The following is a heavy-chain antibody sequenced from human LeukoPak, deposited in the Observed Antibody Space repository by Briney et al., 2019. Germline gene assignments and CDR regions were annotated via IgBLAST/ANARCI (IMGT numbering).Heavy chain of an antibody. CDR1: GFTFSDYW. CDR3: ARARWSFYGMDV. CDR2: IEQDGNAK. Sequence: PGGSLRLSCAASGFTFSDYWMTWVRQAPGRGLWWGARIEQDGNAKCYVDSVKARFSISTDNAKNSLYLQMNRLRADDTAVYYCARARWSFYGMDVWGQGTTVTVSS. J-gene: IGHJ6*02. D-gene: IGHD1-26*01. V-gene: IGHV3-7*04.